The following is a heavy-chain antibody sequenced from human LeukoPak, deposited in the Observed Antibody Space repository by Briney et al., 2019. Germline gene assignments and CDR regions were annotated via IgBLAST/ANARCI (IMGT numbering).Heavy chain of an antibody. J-gene: IGHJ4*02. CDR3: VRDQHWGFDY. CDR2: INGYGNTI. D-gene: IGHD7-27*01. Sequence: GGSLRLSCAASGFTFKSYSMNWVRQAPGKGLEWISFINGYGNTIIYADSVKGRFSISRDNAKNSLYLQINNLRAEDTAVYYCVRDQHWGFDYWGQGTLVTVSS. CDR1: GFTFKSYS. V-gene: IGHV3-48*01.